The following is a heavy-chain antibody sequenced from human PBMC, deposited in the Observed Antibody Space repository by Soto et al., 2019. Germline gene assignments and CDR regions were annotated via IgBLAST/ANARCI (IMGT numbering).Heavy chain of an antibody. CDR2: ISAYNGNT. CDR3: ARGITPSYSSSLDY. Sequence: ASVKVSCKASGYTFTSYGISWVRQAPGQGLEWMGWISAYNGNTNYAQKLQGRVTMTTDTSTSTAYMELRSLRSDDTAVCYCARGITPSYSSSLDYWGQGTLVTVSS. CDR1: GYTFTSYG. D-gene: IGHD6-13*01. V-gene: IGHV1-18*01. J-gene: IGHJ4*02.